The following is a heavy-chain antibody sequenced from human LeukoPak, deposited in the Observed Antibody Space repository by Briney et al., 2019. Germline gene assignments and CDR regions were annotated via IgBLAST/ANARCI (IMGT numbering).Heavy chain of an antibody. D-gene: IGHD3-22*01. V-gene: IGHV3-23*01. CDR1: GFTFSSYA. CDR2: ISGSGGST. Sequence: GGSLRLSCAASGFTFSSYAMSWVRQAPGKGLEGVSAISGSGGSTYYADSVKGRFTISRDNSKNTLYLQMNSLRAEDTAVYYCAKDSRITMIVVVITLDAFDIWGQGTMVTVSS. CDR3: AKDSRITMIVVVITLDAFDI. J-gene: IGHJ3*02.